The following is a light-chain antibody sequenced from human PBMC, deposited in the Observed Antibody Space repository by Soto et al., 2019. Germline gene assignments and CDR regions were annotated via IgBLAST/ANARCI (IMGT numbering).Light chain of an antibody. CDR3: QQYGTSPLT. Sequence: EIVLTQSPATLSLSPGERATLSCGASRSVSDSDLAWYQQRPGLAPRLLIYRASSRATGIPDRFSGSGSGTDFTLTIDRLESEDFAVYYCQQYGTSPLTFGQGTRLEIK. J-gene: IGKJ5*01. V-gene: IGKV3D-20*01. CDR2: RAS. CDR1: RSVSDSD.